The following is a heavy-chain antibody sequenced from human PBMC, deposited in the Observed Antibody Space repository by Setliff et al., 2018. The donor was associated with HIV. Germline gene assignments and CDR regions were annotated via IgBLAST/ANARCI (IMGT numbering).Heavy chain of an antibody. CDR1: GGSIRNGNYY. D-gene: IGHD4-17*01. Sequence: SETLSLTCTVSGGSIRNGNYYWNWIRQPAGKGLEWIGRVYITGMTNYNPSLKSRVTISLDTSKSQFSLKLSSVTAADTAVYYCARHQSVTYADFDHWGQGTLVTVSS. CDR2: VYITGMT. V-gene: IGHV4-61*02. J-gene: IGHJ4*02. CDR3: ARHQSVTYADFDH.